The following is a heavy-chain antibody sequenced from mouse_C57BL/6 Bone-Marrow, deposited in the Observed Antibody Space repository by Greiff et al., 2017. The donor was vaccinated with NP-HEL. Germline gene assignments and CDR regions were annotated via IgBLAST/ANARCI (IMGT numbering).Heavy chain of an antibody. CDR2: IYPGSGNT. J-gene: IGHJ3*01. V-gene: IGHV1-76*01. Sequence: VKLQESGAELVRPGASVKLSCKASGYTFTDYYINWVKQRPGQGLEWIARIYPGSGNTYYNEKFKGKATLTAEKSSSTAYMQLSSLTSEDSAVYFCARDDGYYRSWFAYWGQGTLVTVSA. D-gene: IGHD2-3*01. CDR3: ARDDGYYRSWFAY. CDR1: GYTFTDYY.